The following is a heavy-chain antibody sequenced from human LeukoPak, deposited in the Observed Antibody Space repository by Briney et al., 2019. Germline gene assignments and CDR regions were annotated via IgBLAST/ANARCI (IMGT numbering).Heavy chain of an antibody. J-gene: IGHJ4*02. CDR2: IRYDGSNK. D-gene: IGHD5-18*01. CDR3: AKDPASWGSYGFGY. Sequence: PGGSLRLSCAASGFTFSSYGMHWVRQAPGKGLEWVAFIRYDGSNKYYADSVKGRFTISRDNSKNTLYLQMNSLRAEDTAVYCCAKDPASWGSYGFGYWGQGTLVTVSS. CDR1: GFTFSSYG. V-gene: IGHV3-30*02.